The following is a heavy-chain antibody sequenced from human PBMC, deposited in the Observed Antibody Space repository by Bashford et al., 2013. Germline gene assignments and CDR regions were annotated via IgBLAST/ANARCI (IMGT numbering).Heavy chain of an antibody. CDR1: GFTVTDNY. CDR2: IYSAGST. J-gene: IGHJ1*01. D-gene: IGHD2-21*02. V-gene: IGHV3-53*01. Sequence: GSLRLSCAVSGFTVTDNYMSWVRQAPGKGLEWVSIIYSAGSTYYADSVKGRFTISRDGSKNTLYLQMNGLRVEDTAMYYCARLYADDSKYFHHWGQGTLVTVSS. CDR3: ARLYADDSKYFHH.